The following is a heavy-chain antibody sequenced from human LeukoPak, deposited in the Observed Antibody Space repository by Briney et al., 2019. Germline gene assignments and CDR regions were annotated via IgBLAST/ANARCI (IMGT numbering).Heavy chain of an antibody. Sequence: GGSLRLSCAASGFTFSSYGMHWVRQAPGKGLGWGAVIWYDGSNKYYADSVKGRFTISRDNSKNTLYLQMNSLRAEDTAVYYCARASSSGWFENWFDPWGQGTLVTVSS. CDR3: ARASSSGWFENWFDP. D-gene: IGHD6-19*01. V-gene: IGHV3-33*01. J-gene: IGHJ5*02. CDR2: IWYDGSNK. CDR1: GFTFSSYG.